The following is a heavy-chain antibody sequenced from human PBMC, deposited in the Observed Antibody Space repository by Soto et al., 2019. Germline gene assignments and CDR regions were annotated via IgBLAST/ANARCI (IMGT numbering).Heavy chain of an antibody. Sequence: EVQLAESGGGLAQPGGSLRLSCAASGFTLSGYAMDWVRQAPGKGLEYVSGISSNGVGTYYANSVQGRFTISRDNSKNKVYFEMGSVRSEDRAVYYCARCARPDFYCMDVWGKGTTVTVSS. D-gene: IGHD6-6*01. V-gene: IGHV3-64*01. CDR1: GFTLSGYA. J-gene: IGHJ6*03. CDR2: ISSNGVGT. CDR3: ARCARPDFYCMDV.